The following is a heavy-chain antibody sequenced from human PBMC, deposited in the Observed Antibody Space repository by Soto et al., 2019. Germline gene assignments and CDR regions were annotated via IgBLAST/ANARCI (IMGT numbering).Heavy chain of an antibody. D-gene: IGHD6-13*01. CDR2: TYYWSSWYN. J-gene: IGHJ4*02. V-gene: IGHV6-1*01. Sequence: SQTLSLTWSISLDGGSCNSATCNSCRQSPSRGLEWVGRTYYWSSWYNDYAASMKSRISINPERSKNQSSLQLNSVTPEDTAVYFCARGRKIAAAGIDYRGQGILDTVS. CDR1: LDGGSCNSAT. CDR3: ARGRKIAAAGIDY.